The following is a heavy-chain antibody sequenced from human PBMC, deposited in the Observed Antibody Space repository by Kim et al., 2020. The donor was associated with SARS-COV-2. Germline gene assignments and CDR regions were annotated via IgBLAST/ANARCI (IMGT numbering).Heavy chain of an antibody. CDR2: INSDGSST. CDR3: ARARGYSGAWFDP. D-gene: IGHD5-12*01. Sequence: GGSLRLSCAASGFTFSSYWMHWVRQAPGKGLVWVSRINSDGSSTSYADSVKGRFTISRDNAKNTLYLQMNSLRAEDTAVYYCARARGYSGAWFDPWGQGTLVTVSS. J-gene: IGHJ5*02. V-gene: IGHV3-74*01. CDR1: GFTFSSYW.